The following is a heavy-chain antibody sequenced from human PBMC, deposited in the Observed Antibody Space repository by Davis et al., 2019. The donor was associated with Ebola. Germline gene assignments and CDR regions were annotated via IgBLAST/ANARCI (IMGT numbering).Heavy chain of an antibody. V-gene: IGHV4-4*02. J-gene: IGHJ4*02. Sequence: SDTLSLTFAVSGGSISSINWWSLVRPPPGKGLEWIGEIYHSGSTNYNPSLKSRVTISVDKSKNQFSLKLSSVTAADTAVYYCARDAGQTRDFDYWGQGTLVTVSS. CDR2: IYHSGST. CDR3: ARDAGQTRDFDY. CDR1: GGSISSINW.